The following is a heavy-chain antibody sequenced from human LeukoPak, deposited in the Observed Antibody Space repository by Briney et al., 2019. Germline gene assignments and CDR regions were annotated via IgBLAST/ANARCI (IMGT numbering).Heavy chain of an antibody. V-gene: IGHV3-23*01. D-gene: IGHD2-2*02. CDR2: ISGSGGST. CDR3: AKDPNPREYQLLYGY. J-gene: IGHJ4*02. Sequence: GGSLRLSCAASGFTFSSCAMSWVRQAPGKGLEWVSGISGSGGSTYYADSVKGRFAISRDNSKNTLYLQMDSLRAEDTAVYYCAKDPNPREYQLLYGYWGQGTLVTVSS. CDR1: GFTFSSCA.